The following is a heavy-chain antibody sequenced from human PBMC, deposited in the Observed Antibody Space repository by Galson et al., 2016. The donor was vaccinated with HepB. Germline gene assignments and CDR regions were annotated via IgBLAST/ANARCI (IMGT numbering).Heavy chain of an antibody. CDR3: AKDRWGLLRGFDY. CDR1: GIAFSSYA. CDR2: ISGSGGST. V-gene: IGHV3-23*01. D-gene: IGHD1-26*01. J-gene: IGHJ4*02. Sequence: SLRLSCAASGIAFSSYAMSWVRQAPGKGLEWVSGISGSGGSTHYADSVKGRFTVSSGSDTGTYYADSVKGRFTISRDNAKNTLYLQMNSLSAEDTAVYYCAKDRWGLLRGFDYWGQGALVTVSS.